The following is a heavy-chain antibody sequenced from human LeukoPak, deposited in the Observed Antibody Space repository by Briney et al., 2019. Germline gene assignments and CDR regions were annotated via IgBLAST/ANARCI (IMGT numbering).Heavy chain of an antibody. V-gene: IGHV1-2*02. CDR2: INPNSGGT. Sequence: ASVKVSCKASGYTFTGYYMHWVRQAPGQGLEWVGWINPNSGGTNYAQMFQGRVTMTRDTSISTAYMELSRLRSDDTAVYYCARDLGQTYYYDSSGLDSWGQGTLLTVSS. J-gene: IGHJ4*02. CDR3: ARDLGQTYYYDSSGLDS. CDR1: GYTFTGYY. D-gene: IGHD3-22*01.